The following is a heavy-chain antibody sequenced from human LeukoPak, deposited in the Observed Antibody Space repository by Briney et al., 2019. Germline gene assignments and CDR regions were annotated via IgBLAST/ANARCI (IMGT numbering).Heavy chain of an antibody. CDR2: ITGGSGAK. CDR3: AKDTPLTTYTSGWSSNSFDY. D-gene: IGHD6-19*01. CDR1: GFTFSNFA. V-gene: IGHV3-23*01. J-gene: IGHJ4*02. Sequence: PGGSLRLSCTASGFTFSNFAMSWVRQAPGKGLEWVSTITGGSGAKYYADSVKGRFTISRDNSKDTLYLQMHSLRAEDTAVYFCAKDTPLTTYTSGWSSNSFDYWAREPWSPSPQ.